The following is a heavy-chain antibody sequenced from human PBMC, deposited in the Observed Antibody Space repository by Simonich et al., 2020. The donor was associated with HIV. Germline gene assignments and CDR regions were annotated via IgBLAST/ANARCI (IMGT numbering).Heavy chain of an antibody. J-gene: IGHJ4*02. D-gene: IGHD2-2*01. CDR2: INHSGST. V-gene: IGHV4-34*01. CDR1: GGSFSGYY. Sequence: QVQLQQWGAGLLKPSETLSLTCAVYGGSFSGYYWSWTRPPAGKGLEWIGEINHSGSTNYNPSLKSRVTRSVDTSKNQFSLKLSSVTAADTAVYYCARGFYQRLYYFDYWGQGTLVTVSS. CDR3: ARGFYQRLYYFDY.